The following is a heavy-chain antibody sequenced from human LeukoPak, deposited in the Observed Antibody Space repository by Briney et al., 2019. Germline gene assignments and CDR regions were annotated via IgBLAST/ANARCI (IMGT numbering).Heavy chain of an antibody. Sequence: GGSLRLSCAASEVTFSSYSMNWVRQAPGKGLEWVSSISGSSSFIYYADSVRGRFTISRDDAKNSLYLQMDSLRAEDTAVYYCARRPIASTDYYYFLDVWGKGTTVTVSS. CDR2: ISGSSSFI. V-gene: IGHV3-21*01. D-gene: IGHD6-13*01. J-gene: IGHJ6*03. CDR3: ARRPIASTDYYYFLDV. CDR1: EVTFSSYS.